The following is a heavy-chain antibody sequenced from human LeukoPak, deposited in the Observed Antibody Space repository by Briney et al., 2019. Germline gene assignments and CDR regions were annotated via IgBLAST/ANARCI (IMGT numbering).Heavy chain of an antibody. CDR3: ARDRFQGWSGQSLY. CDR1: GFTFSSYG. Sequence: GGSLRLSCAASGFTFSSYGMHWVRQAPGKGLEWVAFIRYDGSNKYYADSVKGRFTISRDNSKNTLYLQMNSLRAEDTAVYYCARDRFQGWSGQSLYWGQGTLVTVSS. V-gene: IGHV3-30*02. J-gene: IGHJ4*02. D-gene: IGHD3-3*01. CDR2: IRYDGSNK.